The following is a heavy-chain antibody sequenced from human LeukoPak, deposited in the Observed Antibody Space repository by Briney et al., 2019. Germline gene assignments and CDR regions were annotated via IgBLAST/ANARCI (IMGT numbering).Heavy chain of an antibody. CDR2: ISYDGSNK. V-gene: IGHV3-30*18. CDR3: AKDRYSSGCSDY. CDR1: GFTFSSYG. J-gene: IGHJ4*02. Sequence: HPGRSLRPSCAASGFTFSSYGMHWVRQAPGKGLEWVAVISYDGSNKYYADSVKGRFTISRDNSKNTLYLQMNSLRAEDTAVYYCAKDRYSSGCSDYWGQGALVTVSS. D-gene: IGHD6-19*01.